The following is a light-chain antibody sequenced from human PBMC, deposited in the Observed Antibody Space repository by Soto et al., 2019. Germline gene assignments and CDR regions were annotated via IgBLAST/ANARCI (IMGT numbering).Light chain of an antibody. J-gene: IGKJ4*01. CDR3: MQGLQTLT. V-gene: IGKV2-28*01. Sequence: IVMTQSPLSLPVTPGEPASISCRSSQSLLHSNGNTYLDWYVQKPGQSPQLLICLVFNRASGVPDRFTGSGSGTDFTLKISRVEAEDVGVYYCMQGLQTLTFGGGTKVEIK. CDR1: QSLLHSNGNTY. CDR2: LVF.